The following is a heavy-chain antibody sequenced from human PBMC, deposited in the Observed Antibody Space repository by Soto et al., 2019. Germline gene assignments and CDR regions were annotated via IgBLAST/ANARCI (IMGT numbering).Heavy chain of an antibody. J-gene: IGHJ4*02. Sequence: HPGGSLRLSCAASGFTFSSYWMSWVRQAPGKGLEWVANIKQDGSEKYYVDSVKGRFAISRDNAKNSLYLQMNSLRAEDTAVYYCARVWRQDYFDYWGQGTLVTVSS. V-gene: IGHV3-7*01. CDR2: IKQDGSEK. D-gene: IGHD6-25*01. CDR1: GFTFSSYW. CDR3: ARVWRQDYFDY.